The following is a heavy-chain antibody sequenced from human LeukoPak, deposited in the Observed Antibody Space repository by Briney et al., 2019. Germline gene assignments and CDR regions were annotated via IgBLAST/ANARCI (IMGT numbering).Heavy chain of an antibody. D-gene: IGHD5-18*01. CDR1: GFTFSRYW. Sequence: PGGSLRLSCAASGFTFSRYWMHWVRHAPGKGLVWVSRIDSDGSSTGYADSVKGRFTISRDNAKNTLYLQMNSLRVEDTAVYYCARGDTAMETWGQGTLVTVSS. J-gene: IGHJ5*02. CDR3: ARGDTAMET. CDR2: IDSDGSST. V-gene: IGHV3-74*01.